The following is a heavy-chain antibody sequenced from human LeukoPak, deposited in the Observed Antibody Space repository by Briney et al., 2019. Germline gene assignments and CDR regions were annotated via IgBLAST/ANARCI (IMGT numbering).Heavy chain of an antibody. CDR3: ARLNKPGWFDP. Sequence: SETLSLTCTVSGGSISSSSYYWAWIRQPPGKGLEWIGSIYYTGNTYYNPSLKSRVTISIDTSKNQFSLRLNSVTATDTAVYYCARLNKPGWFDPWGQGTLVTVSS. CDR1: GGSISSSSYY. D-gene: IGHD1-14*01. CDR2: IYYTGNT. V-gene: IGHV4-39*01. J-gene: IGHJ5*02.